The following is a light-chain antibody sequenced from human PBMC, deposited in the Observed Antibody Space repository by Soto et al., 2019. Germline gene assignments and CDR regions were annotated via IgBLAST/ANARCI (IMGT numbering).Light chain of an antibody. CDR2: EAS. V-gene: IGKV1-33*01. J-gene: IGKJ4*01. CDR3: QQYDNVPLT. Sequence: DIQMTHAPSSLSASVGDRVTITCQASQDITNDLNCYQQKPGKAPKVLIYEASNLKTGVPSRFSGSGSGTDFTFTISSLQPEEIAKYFCQQYDNVPLTFGGGTKVESK. CDR1: QDITND.